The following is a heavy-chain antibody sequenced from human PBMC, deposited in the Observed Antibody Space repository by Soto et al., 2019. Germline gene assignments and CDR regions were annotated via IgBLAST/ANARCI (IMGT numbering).Heavy chain of an antibody. CDR1: GFTFSSYG. Sequence: GGSLRLSCAASGFTFSSYGMHWVRQAPGKGLEWVAVISYDGSNEYYADSVKGRFTISRDNSKNTLYLQMNSLRAEDTAVYYCAKDRSLVRGPMPYWGQGTLVTSPQ. CDR2: ISYDGSNE. D-gene: IGHD3-10*01. V-gene: IGHV3-30*18. J-gene: IGHJ4*02. CDR3: AKDRSLVRGPMPY.